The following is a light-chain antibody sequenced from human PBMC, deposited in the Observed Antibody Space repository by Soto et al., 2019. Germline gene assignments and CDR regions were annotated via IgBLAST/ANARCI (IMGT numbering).Light chain of an antibody. Sequence: QSVLTQPPSVSGAPGQRVTISCTGSSSNIGAGYDVHWYQQLPGTAPKLLIYGNSNRPSGVPDRFSGSKSGTSASLAITGLQAEDEADYYCQSYDSSPPVVFGGGTKGTVL. V-gene: IGLV1-40*01. CDR1: SSNIGAGYD. CDR2: GNS. CDR3: QSYDSSPPVV. J-gene: IGLJ2*01.